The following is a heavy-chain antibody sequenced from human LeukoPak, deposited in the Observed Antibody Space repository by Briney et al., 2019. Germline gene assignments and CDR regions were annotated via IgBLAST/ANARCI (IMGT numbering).Heavy chain of an antibody. CDR2: INHSGST. CDR3: ARHASIYDSFDP. Sequence: SETLSLTCAVYGGSFSGYYWSWIRQPPGKGLEWIGEINHSGSTNYNPSLKSRVTISVDTSKNQFSLKLSSVTAADTAVYYCARHASIYDSFDPWGQGTLVTVSS. V-gene: IGHV4-34*01. D-gene: IGHD3-3*01. CDR1: GGSFSGYY. J-gene: IGHJ5*02.